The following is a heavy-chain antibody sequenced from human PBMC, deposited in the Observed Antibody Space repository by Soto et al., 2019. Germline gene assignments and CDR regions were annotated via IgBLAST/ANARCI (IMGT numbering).Heavy chain of an antibody. Sequence: QVQLQESGPGLVKPSQTLSLTCTVSGGSISSDDYYWSWIRQHPGKGLEWIGYIHYSGSTYYNPSLKSRVSTSLDTSKNQFALELGSVTAADTAVYYGARENLIYGGSGCYSSPFDHWGQGALVIVSS. CDR1: GGSISSDDYY. J-gene: IGHJ4*02. V-gene: IGHV4-31*03. D-gene: IGHD2-15*01. CDR3: ARENLIYGGSGCYSSPFDH. CDR2: IHYSGST.